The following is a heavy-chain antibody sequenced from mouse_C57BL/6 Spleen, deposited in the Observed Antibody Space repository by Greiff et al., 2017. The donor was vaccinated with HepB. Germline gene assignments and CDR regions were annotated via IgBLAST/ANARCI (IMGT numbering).Heavy chain of an antibody. CDR1: GYTFTSYW. CDR2: IDPSDSET. D-gene: IGHD3-2*02. Sequence: QVQLQQSGAELVRPGSSVKLSCKASGYTFTSYWMHWVKQRPIQGLEWIGNIDPSDSETHYNQKFKDKATLTVDKSSSTAYMQLSSLTSEDSAVYYCARRDSSGYVYWGQGTTLTVSS. CDR3: ARRDSSGYVY. J-gene: IGHJ2*01. V-gene: IGHV1-52*01.